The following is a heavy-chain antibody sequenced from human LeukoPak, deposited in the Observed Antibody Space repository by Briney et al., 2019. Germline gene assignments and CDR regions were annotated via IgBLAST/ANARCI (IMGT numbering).Heavy chain of an antibody. Sequence: PGGSLRLSCAASGFSSNNYAMNWVRQAPGKGLEYVSAISSNGVSTYYANSVKGRFSISRDNSKNTLYLQMGSLRTGDMAVYYCARSEATGLPVDSWGQGTLVTVSS. CDR1: GFSSNNYA. J-gene: IGHJ4*02. CDR3: ARSEATGLPVDS. D-gene: IGHD4-11*01. CDR2: ISSNGVST. V-gene: IGHV3-64*01.